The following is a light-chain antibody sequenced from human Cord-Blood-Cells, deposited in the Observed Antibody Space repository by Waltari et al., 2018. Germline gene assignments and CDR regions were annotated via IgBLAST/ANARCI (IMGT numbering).Light chain of an antibody. V-gene: IGLV3-9*01. CDR2: RES. CDR3: QVWDSSTAV. Sequence: SYELTQPLSVSVALGQTARSTCGGNNIGRKNVHWYQQKPGQAPVLVTYRESNRPSGIPQRFSGSNSGNMATLTISRAQAGDEADYYCQVWDSSTAVFGTGTKVTVL. J-gene: IGLJ1*01. CDR1: NIGRKN.